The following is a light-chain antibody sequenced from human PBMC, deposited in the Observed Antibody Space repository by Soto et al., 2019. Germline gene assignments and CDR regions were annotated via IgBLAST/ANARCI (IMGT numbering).Light chain of an antibody. J-gene: IGLJ2*01. CDR3: TSYAGSRSTVV. CDR1: SSDVGKYNF. CDR2: DVT. V-gene: IGLV2-8*01. Sequence: QSALTQPPSASGSPGQSVTISCTGASSDVGKYNFVSWYQQHPGKAPKLMIYDVTERPSGVADRFSGYKSGNTASLTVSGLQAEDEADHYCTSYAGSRSTVVFGGGTKLTVL.